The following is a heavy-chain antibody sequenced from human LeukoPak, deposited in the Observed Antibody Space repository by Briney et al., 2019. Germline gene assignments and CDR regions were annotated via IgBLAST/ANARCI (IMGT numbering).Heavy chain of an antibody. CDR2: IYYRGST. CDR3: AGGTFRRVDY. Sequence: SETLSLTCTVSGGSISSYCWSWIRQPPGKGLEWIGYIYYRGSTNYNPSLKSRVTISVDTSKNQFSLKLSSVTAADTAVYYCAGGTFRRVDYWGQGTLVTVSS. D-gene: IGHD3-16*01. J-gene: IGHJ4*02. V-gene: IGHV4-59*01. CDR1: GGSISSYC.